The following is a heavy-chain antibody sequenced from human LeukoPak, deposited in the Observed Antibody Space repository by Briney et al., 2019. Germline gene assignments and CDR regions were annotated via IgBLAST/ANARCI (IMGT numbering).Heavy chain of an antibody. CDR3: ARDDLAAAGAYYYYGMDV. CDR2: ISAYNGNT. V-gene: IGHV1-18*04. J-gene: IGHJ6*04. D-gene: IGHD6-13*01. Sequence: ASVKVSYKASGYTFTSYGISWVRQAPGQGLEWMGWISAYNGNTNYAQKLQGRVTMTTDTSTSTAYMELRSLRSDDTAVYYCARDDLAAAGAYYYYGMDVWGKGTTVTVSS. CDR1: GYTFTSYG.